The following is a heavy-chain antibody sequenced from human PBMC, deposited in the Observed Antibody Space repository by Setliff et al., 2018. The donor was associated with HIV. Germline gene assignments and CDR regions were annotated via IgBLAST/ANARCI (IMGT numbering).Heavy chain of an antibody. Sequence: GGSLRLSCTASGFTFGDYAMSWVRQAPGKGLEWVGFIRSKAYGGTTEYAASVKGRFTISRDTAKNTLYLQVSSLRAEDTAVYYCASLLPVDYWGQGTLVTVSS. CDR2: IRSKAYGGTT. J-gene: IGHJ4*02. CDR1: GFTFGDYA. V-gene: IGHV3-49*04. CDR3: ASLLPVDY. D-gene: IGHD2-15*01.